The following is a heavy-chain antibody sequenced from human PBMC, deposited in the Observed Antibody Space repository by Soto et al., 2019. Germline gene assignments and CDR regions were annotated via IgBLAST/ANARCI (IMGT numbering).Heavy chain of an antibody. Sequence: QVQLVESGGGVVQPGRSLRLSCAASGFTFSSYAMHWVRQAPGKGLEWVAVISYDGSNKYYADSVKGRFTISRDNSKNPLYLQMNSLGAEDTAVYYCARRLFASSGDGVPSQHWGQGTLVTVSS. J-gene: IGHJ1*01. D-gene: IGHD3-22*01. CDR3: ARRLFASSGDGVPSQH. CDR2: ISYDGSNK. CDR1: GFTFSSYA. V-gene: IGHV3-30-3*01.